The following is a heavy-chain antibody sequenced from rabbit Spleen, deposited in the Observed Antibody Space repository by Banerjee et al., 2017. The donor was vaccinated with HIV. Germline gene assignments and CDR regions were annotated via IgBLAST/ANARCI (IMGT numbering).Heavy chain of an antibody. D-gene: IGHD1-1*01. CDR1: GFTLSSYY. CDR2: IDPVFGAT. V-gene: IGHV1S7*01. Sequence: HLKESGGGLVQPGGSLKLSCKASGFTLSSYYMNWVRQAPGKGLEWIGYIDPVFGATYYASWVNGRFTISRHNAQNTLYLQLNSLTAADTATYFCARDLDGVIGWNFGWWGPGTLVTVS. J-gene: IGHJ4*01. CDR3: ARDLDGVIGWNFGW.